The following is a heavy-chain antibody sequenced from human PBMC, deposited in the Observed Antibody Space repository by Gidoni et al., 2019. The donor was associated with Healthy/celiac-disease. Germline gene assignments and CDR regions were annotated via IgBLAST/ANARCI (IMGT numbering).Heavy chain of an antibody. CDR2: ST. D-gene: IGHD3-10*01. V-gene: IGHV4-39*01. J-gene: IGHJ4*02. CDR3: ARHLGSGSYYNAFDY. Sequence: STYYNPSLKSRVTISVDTSKNQFSLKLSSVTAADTAVYYCARHLGSGSYYNAFDYWGQGTLVTVSS.